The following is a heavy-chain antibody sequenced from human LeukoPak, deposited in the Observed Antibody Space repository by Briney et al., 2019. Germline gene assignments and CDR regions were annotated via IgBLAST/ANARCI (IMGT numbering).Heavy chain of an antibody. V-gene: IGHV4-39*07. Sequence: PSETLSLTCIVSSGSISSSDHYWAWIRQPPGKGLEWIGSIYYNGYTYYKSSLKSRVTISVNTSKNQFSLRLKSVTAVDTAVYYCARGALLWFGAKMEYYFDSWGQGTPLTVSS. CDR2: IYYNGYT. CDR1: SGSISSSDHY. D-gene: IGHD3-10*01. J-gene: IGHJ4*02. CDR3: ARGALLWFGAKMEYYFDS.